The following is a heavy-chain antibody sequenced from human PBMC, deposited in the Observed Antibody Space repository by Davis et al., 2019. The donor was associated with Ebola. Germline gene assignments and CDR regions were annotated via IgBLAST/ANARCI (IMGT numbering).Heavy chain of an antibody. D-gene: IGHD3-10*01. V-gene: IGHV1-69*13. CDR3: AKDRYYGNNPLYYESET. CDR2: IIPRFDTA. Sequence: SVKVSCKASGGTFSSYGISWVRQAPGQGLEWMGGIIPRFDTANYAQRFQGRVTITADESRSTAYMELSSLRSEDTAVYYCAKDRYYGNNPLYYESETWGQGTLVTVSS. J-gene: IGHJ5*02. CDR1: GGTFSSYG.